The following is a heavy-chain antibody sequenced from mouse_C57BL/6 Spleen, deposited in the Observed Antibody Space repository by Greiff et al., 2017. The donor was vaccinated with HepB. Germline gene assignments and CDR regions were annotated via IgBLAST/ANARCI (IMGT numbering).Heavy chain of an antibody. V-gene: IGHV1-82*01. CDR3: ARWVYWYFDV. Sequence: VQLQQSGPELVKPGASVKISCKASGYAFSSSWMNWVKQRPGKGLEWIGRIYPADGDTNYNGKFKGKATLTADKSSSTAYMQLSSLTSEDSAVYFCARWVYWYFDVWGTGTTVTVSS. CDR1: GYAFSSSW. J-gene: IGHJ1*03. CDR2: IYPADGDT.